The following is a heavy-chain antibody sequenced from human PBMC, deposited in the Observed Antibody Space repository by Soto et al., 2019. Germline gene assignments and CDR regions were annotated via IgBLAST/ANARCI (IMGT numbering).Heavy chain of an antibody. CDR1: GYTFTSYG. D-gene: IGHD2-15*01. CDR2: ISAYNGNT. J-gene: IGHJ4*02. V-gene: IGHV1-18*01. CDR3: ALGEGYCSGGSCYTGVQYYFDY. Sequence: ASVKLSCKASGYTFTSYGISWVRQAPRQGPEWMGWISAYNGNTNYAQKLQGRVTMTTDTSTSTAYMELRSLRSDDTAVYYCALGEGYCSGGSCYTGVQYYFDYWGQGTLVTVSS.